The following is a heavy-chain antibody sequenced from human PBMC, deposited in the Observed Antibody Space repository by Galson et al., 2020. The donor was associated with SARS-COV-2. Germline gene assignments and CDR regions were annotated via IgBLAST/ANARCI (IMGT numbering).Heavy chain of an antibody. Sequence: GESLKISCAASGFTFSSYGMHWVRQAPGKGLEWVAVISYDGSNKYYADSVKGRFTISRDNSKNTLYLQMNSLRVEDTAVYYCAKDHRNYMDVWGKGTTVTISS. V-gene: IGHV3-30*18. J-gene: IGHJ6*03. CDR3: AKDHRNYMDV. CDR1: GFTFSSYG. CDR2: ISYDGSNK.